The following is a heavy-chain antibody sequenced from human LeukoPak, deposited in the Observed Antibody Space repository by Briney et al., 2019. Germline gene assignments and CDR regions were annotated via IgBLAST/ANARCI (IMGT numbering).Heavy chain of an antibody. J-gene: IGHJ4*02. CDR1: GGSFSGYY. D-gene: IGHD5-18*01. Sequence: SETLSLTCAVYGGSFSGYYWSWIRQPPGKGLEWIGSIYHSGSTYYNPSLKSRVTISVDTSKNQFSLKLSSVTAADTAVYYCARDPDTTIDYWGQGTLVTVSS. CDR2: IYHSGST. CDR3: ARDPDTTIDY. V-gene: IGHV4-34*01.